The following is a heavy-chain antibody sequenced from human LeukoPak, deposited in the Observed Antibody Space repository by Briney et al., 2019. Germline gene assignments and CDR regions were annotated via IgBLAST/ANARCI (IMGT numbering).Heavy chain of an antibody. CDR3: SRHGPYGSSFIDY. V-gene: IGHV5-51*01. CDR1: GDSFTTYW. Sequence: GESLKISCKGSGDSFTTYWIGWVRQMSGKGLEWMAIIYPDDSDTRYSPSFQGQVTISADKSISTAYLQWTSLKASDTAMYYCSRHGPYGSSFIDYWGQGTLVTVSS. D-gene: IGHD6-6*01. J-gene: IGHJ4*02. CDR2: IYPDDSDT.